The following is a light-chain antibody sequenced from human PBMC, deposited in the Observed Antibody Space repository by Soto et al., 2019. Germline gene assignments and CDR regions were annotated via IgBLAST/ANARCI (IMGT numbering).Light chain of an antibody. J-gene: IGLJ1*01. CDR3: SSYTRSSTPYV. Sequence: QAVVTQPASVSGSPGQSITISCTGTSSDVGGYNYVSWYQQHPGKAPKLMIYEVNNRPSGVSNRFSGSKSGNTASLTISGLQAEDEADYYCSSYTRSSTPYVFGTGTKVTVL. CDR1: SSDVGGYNY. V-gene: IGLV2-14*01. CDR2: EVN.